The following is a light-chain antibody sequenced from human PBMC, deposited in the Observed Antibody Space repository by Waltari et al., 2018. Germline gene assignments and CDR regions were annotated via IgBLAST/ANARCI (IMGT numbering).Light chain of an antibody. J-gene: IGKJ1*01. Sequence: EIVMTQSPATLSVSPGERATLSCRASQSVSSNLAWYQQKPGQAPRLLIYGASTRATGIPARFRGSVSGTEFTLTISSLQSEDFAVYYCQQYNNWPPRTFGQGTKVEIK. V-gene: IGKV3-15*01. CDR3: QQYNNWPPRT. CDR1: QSVSSN. CDR2: GAS.